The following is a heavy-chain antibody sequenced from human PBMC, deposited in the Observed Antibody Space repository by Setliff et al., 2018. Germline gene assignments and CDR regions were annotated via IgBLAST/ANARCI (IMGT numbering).Heavy chain of an antibody. CDR1: GGTFSIYT. J-gene: IGHJ6*03. D-gene: IGHD4-4*01. CDR3: ARVDYSPINYYYYYMDV. CDR2: IIPIFGTA. Sequence: SVKVSCKASGGTFSIYTISWVRQAPGQGLEWMGRIIPIFGTANYAQKFQGRVTITADKSTSTAYMELSSLRSGDTAVYYCARVDYSPINYYYYYMDVWGKGTTVTVSS. V-gene: IGHV1-69*08.